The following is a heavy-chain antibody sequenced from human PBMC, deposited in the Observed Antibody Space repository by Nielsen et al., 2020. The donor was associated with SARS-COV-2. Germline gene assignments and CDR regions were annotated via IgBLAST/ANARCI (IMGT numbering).Heavy chain of an antibody. Sequence: GGSLRLSCAGSGFTFSDYYMTWIRQAPGKGLEWVSNISDFSSDTNYADSVKGRFTISRDNAKNSLYLQMNSLRAEDTAVYYCAKGDRQWLVSNWFDPWGQGTLVTVSS. CDR3: AKGDRQWLVSNWFDP. D-gene: IGHD6-19*01. CDR2: ISDFSSDT. V-gene: IGHV3-11*05. CDR1: GFTFSDYY. J-gene: IGHJ5*02.